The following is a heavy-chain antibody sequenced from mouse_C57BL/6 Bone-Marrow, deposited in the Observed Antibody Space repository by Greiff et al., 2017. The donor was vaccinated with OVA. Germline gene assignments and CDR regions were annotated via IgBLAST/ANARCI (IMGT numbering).Heavy chain of an antibody. CDR2: IYPGNGDT. CDR1: GYTFTSYN. V-gene: IGHV1-12*01. D-gene: IGHD1-1*01. Sequence: QVQLQQSGAELVRPGASVKMSCKASGYTFTSYNMHWVKQTPRQGLEWIGAIYPGNGDTSYNQQFKGKATLTVDKSSSTAYMQLSSLTSEDSAVYFCAKGRNYYGFCDYWGQGTTLTVSS. J-gene: IGHJ2*01. CDR3: AKGRNYYGFCDY.